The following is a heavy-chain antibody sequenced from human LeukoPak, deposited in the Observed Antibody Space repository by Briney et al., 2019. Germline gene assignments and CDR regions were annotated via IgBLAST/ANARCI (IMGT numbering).Heavy chain of an antibody. CDR1: GFTFSSYA. CDR2: ISYDGSNK. Sequence: GGSLRLSCAASGFTFSSYAMHWVRQAPGKGLEWVAVISYDGSNKHYADSVKGRFTISRDNSKNTLYLQMNSLRAEDTAVYYCARDRSSNEYYFDYWGQGTLVTVSS. J-gene: IGHJ4*02. D-gene: IGHD2-2*01. CDR3: ARDRSSNEYYFDY. V-gene: IGHV3-30-3*01.